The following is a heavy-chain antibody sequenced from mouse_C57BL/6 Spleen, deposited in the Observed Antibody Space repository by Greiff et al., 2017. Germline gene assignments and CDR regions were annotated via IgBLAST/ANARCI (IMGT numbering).Heavy chain of an antibody. CDR3: ARQGNYYGSAYFDY. CDR2: IHPSDSDT. V-gene: IGHV1-74*01. D-gene: IGHD1-1*01. CDR1: GYTFTSYW. J-gene: IGHJ2*01. Sequence: VKLQQPGAELVKPGASVKVSCKASGYTFTSYWMHWVKQRPGQGLEWIGRIHPSDSDTNYNQKFKGKATLTVDKSSSTAYMQLSSLTSEDSAVYYCARQGNYYGSAYFDYWGQGTTLTVSS.